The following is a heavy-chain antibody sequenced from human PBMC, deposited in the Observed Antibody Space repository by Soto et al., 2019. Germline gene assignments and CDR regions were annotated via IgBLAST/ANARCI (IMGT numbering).Heavy chain of an antibody. CDR1: GGSFSAYY. CDR2: INHSGST. D-gene: IGHD3-10*01. V-gene: IGHV4-34*01. Sequence: SETLSLTCAVYGGSFSAYYWSWIRQPPGMGLEWIGEINHSGSTNYNPSLKSRVTISVDTSKNQFSLKLTSVTAADTAVYYCARGSHGKRYYGSGSSSHFDYWGQGTLVTVSS. CDR3: ARGSHGKRYYGSGSSSHFDY. J-gene: IGHJ4*02.